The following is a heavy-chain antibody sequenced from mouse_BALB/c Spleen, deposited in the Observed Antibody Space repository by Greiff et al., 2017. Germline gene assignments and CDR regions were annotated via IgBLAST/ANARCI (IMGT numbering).Heavy chain of an antibody. Sequence: QVQLKQSGPELVRPGVSVKISCKGSGYTFTDYAMHWVKQSHAKSLEWIGVISTYYGNTNYNQKFKGKATMTVDKSSSTAYMELARLTSEDSAIYYCVTARATVSWFAYWGQGTLVTVSA. D-gene: IGHD3-2*01. CDR3: VTARATVSWFAY. CDR2: ISTYYGNT. CDR1: GYTFTDYA. V-gene: IGHV1-67*01. J-gene: IGHJ3*01.